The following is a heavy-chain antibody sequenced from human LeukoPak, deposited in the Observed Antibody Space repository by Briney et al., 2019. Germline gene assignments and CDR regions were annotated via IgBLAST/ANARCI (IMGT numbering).Heavy chain of an antibody. J-gene: IGHJ3*02. CDR3: ARDRADILAGRNAFDI. V-gene: IGHV4-59*01. CDR1: GGSISSYY. CDR2: IYYSGST. D-gene: IGHD3-9*01. Sequence: SETLSLTCTVSGGSISSYYWSWIRQPPGKGLEWIGYIYYSGSTNYNPSLKSRVTISVDTSKNQFSLKLSSVTAADTAVYYCARDRADILAGRNAFDIWGQGTMVTVSS.